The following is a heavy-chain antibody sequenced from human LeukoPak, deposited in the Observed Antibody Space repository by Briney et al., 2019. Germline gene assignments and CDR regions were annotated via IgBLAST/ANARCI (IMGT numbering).Heavy chain of an antibody. Sequence: GASVEVSCKASGYTFTSYAMNWVRQAPGQRLEWMGWINAGNGNTKYSQKFQGRVTITRDTSASTAYMELSSLRSEDTAVYYCARGTSVSLFDYWGQGTLVTVSS. CDR2: INAGNGNT. CDR3: ARGTSVSLFDY. D-gene: IGHD1-1*01. J-gene: IGHJ4*02. CDR1: GYTFTSYA. V-gene: IGHV1-3*01.